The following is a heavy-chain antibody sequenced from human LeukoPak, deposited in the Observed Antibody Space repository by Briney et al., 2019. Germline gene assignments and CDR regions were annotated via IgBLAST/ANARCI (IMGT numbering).Heavy chain of an antibody. D-gene: IGHD3-16*02. CDR1: GFTFDNYA. V-gene: IGHV3-30-3*01. CDR3: AREGSIVARTDY. Sequence: GGSLRLSCEASGFTFDNYAMHWVRQAPGRRLEWVAVISFDGNQEYYPDSVKGRFTISRENSKNTLYLQMNGLKTEDTAVYYCAREGSIVARTDYWGQGALVIVSS. CDR2: ISFDGNQE. J-gene: IGHJ4*02.